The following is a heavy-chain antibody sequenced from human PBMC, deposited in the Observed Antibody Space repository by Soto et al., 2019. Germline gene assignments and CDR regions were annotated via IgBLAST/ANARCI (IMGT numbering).Heavy chain of an antibody. J-gene: IGHJ5*02. D-gene: IGHD2-2*01. CDR3: ASLPYCSSTSRHPLFGP. Sequence: PSETLSLTCTVSGGSISSYHWSWIRQPPGKGLEWIGYIYYSGSTNYNPSLKSRVTISVDTSKNQFSLKLSSVTAADTAVYYCASLPYCSSTSRHPLFGPWGQGTLVTVSS. V-gene: IGHV4-59*08. CDR1: GGSISSYH. CDR2: IYYSGST.